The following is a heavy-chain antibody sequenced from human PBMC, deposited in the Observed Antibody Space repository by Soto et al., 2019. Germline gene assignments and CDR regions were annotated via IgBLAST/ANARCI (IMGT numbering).Heavy chain of an antibody. CDR3: ARSPSWETTVTPYYFDY. V-gene: IGHV1-8*01. J-gene: IGHJ4*02. D-gene: IGHD4-4*01. Sequence: QVQLVQSGAEVKKPGASVKVSCKASRYTFISYDINWVRQATGQGLEWMGWMNPKSANTGYAQNFQGRGTMTRNTSISTAYMELSSLRSEDTAMYYCARSPSWETTVTPYYFDYWGQGTLVTVSS. CDR1: RYTFISYD. CDR2: MNPKSANT.